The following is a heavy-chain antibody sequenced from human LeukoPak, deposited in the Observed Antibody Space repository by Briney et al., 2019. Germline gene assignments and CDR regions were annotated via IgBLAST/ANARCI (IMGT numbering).Heavy chain of an antibody. D-gene: IGHD6-19*01. Sequence: PGGSLRLSCATSGFTFDDYGMSWVRQAPGKGLEWVGFIRSKAYGGTTEYAASVKGRFTISRDDSKSIAYLQMNSLKTEDTAVYYCTRDRWLVTPYYYYMDVWGKGTTVTISS. CDR1: GFTFDDYG. V-gene: IGHV3-49*04. CDR2: IRSKAYGGTT. CDR3: TRDRWLVTPYYYYMDV. J-gene: IGHJ6*03.